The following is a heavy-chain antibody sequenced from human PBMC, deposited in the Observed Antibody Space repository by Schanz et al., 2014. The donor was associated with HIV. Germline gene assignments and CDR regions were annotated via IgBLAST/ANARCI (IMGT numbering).Heavy chain of an antibody. CDR2: ISHSGNT. D-gene: IGHD3-10*01. CDR1: GGSLSGYK. Sequence: QVQLQQWGAGLLKPSETLSLTCAVYGGSLSGYKWSWIRQPPGKGLEWIGEISHSGNTNYNPILTSRVTISVDTSKNQFSLKVPSVTAADTAVYYCAKSGGDASYYYVSGSYSTGWLDPWGQGTLVTVSS. CDR3: AKSGGDASYYYVSGSYSTGWLDP. J-gene: IGHJ5*02. V-gene: IGHV4-34*01.